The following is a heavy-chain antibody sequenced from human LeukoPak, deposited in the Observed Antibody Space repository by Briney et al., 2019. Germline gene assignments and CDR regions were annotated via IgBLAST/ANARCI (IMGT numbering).Heavy chain of an antibody. CDR2: ISSSSSYI. J-gene: IGHJ4*02. CDR1: GFTFSSYS. D-gene: IGHD3-22*01. V-gene: IGHV3-21*01. CDR3: AGGAYYDSSGYYRQQSD. Sequence: GGSLRLSCAASGFTFSSYSMNWVRQAPGKGLEWVSSISSSSSYIYYADSVKGRFTISRDNAKNSLYLQMNSLRAEDTAVYYCAGGAYYDSSGYYRQQSDWGQGTLVTVSS.